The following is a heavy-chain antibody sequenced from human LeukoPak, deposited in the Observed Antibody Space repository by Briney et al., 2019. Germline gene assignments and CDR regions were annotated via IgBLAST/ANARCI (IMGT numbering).Heavy chain of an antibody. CDR3: ARMIQYYYGSGSYLYP. CDR2: IIPIFGTA. V-gene: IGHV1-69*06. D-gene: IGHD3-10*01. Sequence: ASVNVSCKASGGTFSSYAISWVRQAPGQGLEWMGGIIPIFGTANYAQKFQGRVTITADKSTSTAYMELSSLRSEDTAVYYCARMIQYYYGSGSYLYPWGQGTLVTVSS. CDR1: GGTFSSYA. J-gene: IGHJ5*02.